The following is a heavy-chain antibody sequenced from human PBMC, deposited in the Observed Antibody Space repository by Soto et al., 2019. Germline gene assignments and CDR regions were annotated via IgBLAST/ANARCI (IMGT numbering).Heavy chain of an antibody. CDR1: GFTFSSYA. D-gene: IGHD6-6*01. V-gene: IGHV3-23*01. CDR3: AKEYSSSSGA. Sequence: PGGSLRLSCAASGFTFSSYAMSWVRQAPGKGLEWVSAISGSGGSTYYADSVKGRFTISXXXXXXTXYXQXXXLRAEDTAVYYCAKEYSSSSGAWGQGTLVTVSS. CDR2: ISGSGGST. J-gene: IGHJ5*02.